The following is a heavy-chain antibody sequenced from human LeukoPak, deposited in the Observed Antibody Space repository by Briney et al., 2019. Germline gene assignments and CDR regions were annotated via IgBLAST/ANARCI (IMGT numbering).Heavy chain of an antibody. V-gene: IGHV4-34*01. CDR2: INHTGST. J-gene: IGHJ3*02. D-gene: IGHD2-21*02. CDR1: GESFTTFY. Sequence: SETLSLTCAVYGESFTTFYWGWIRQTPGKGLEWIGEINHTGSTNYNPSLKSRVTISVDTSKNQFSLKLSSVTAADTAVYYCARGVGGVVVTATASGDAFDIWGQGTMVTVSS. CDR3: ARGVGGVVVTATASGDAFDI.